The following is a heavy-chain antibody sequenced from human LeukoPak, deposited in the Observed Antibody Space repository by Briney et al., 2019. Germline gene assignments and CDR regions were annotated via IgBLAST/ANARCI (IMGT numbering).Heavy chain of an antibody. Sequence: GASVKVSCKASGYTFTGYYMHWVRQAPGQGLEWMGWINPNSGGTNYAQKFQGRVTMTRDTSISTAYMELSRLRSDDTAVYYCAREVTIFGVENEDNYWGQGTLVTVSS. V-gene: IGHV1-2*02. D-gene: IGHD3-3*01. J-gene: IGHJ4*02. CDR2: INPNSGGT. CDR3: AREVTIFGVENEDNY. CDR1: GYTFTGYY.